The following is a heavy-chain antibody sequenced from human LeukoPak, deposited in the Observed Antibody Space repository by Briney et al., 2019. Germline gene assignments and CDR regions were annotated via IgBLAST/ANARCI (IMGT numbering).Heavy chain of an antibody. CDR2: INHSGST. CDR1: GGSFSGYY. V-gene: IGHV4-34*01. Sequence: SETLSLTCAVYGGSFSGYYWSWIRQPPGKGLEWIGEINHSGSTNYNPSLKSRVTISVDTSKNQFSLKLSSVTAADTAVYYCGTSYDAFDIWGQGTMVTVSS. J-gene: IGHJ3*02. CDR3: GTSYDAFDI.